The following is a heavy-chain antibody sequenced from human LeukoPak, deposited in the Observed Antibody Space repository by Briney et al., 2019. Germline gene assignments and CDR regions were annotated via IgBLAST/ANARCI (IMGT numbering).Heavy chain of an antibody. CDR1: GVTFSNYW. CDR2: INTGVGST. CDR3: ARSNQADDY. V-gene: IGHV3-74*01. D-gene: IGHD4-11*01. J-gene: IGHJ4*02. Sequence: GGSLRLSCAASGVTFSNYWGHWVRQVPGKGLVCVSRINTGVGSTNYAESVKGLFTISRDNAKNTLYLQMTSLRAEDTAVYYCARSNQADDYWGQGTLVTGSS.